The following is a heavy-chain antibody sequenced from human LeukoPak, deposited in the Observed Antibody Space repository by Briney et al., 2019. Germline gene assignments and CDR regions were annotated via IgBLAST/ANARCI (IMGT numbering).Heavy chain of an antibody. D-gene: IGHD6-13*01. J-gene: IGHJ4*02. CDR1: GGSFSGYY. CDR3: ARTPNSRYSSSWFFDY. CDR2: INHSGST. V-gene: IGHV4-34*01. Sequence: SETLSLTCAVYGGSFSGYYWSWIRQPPGKGLEWIGEINHSGSTNYNPSLKSRVTISVDTSKNQFSLKLSSVTAADTAVYYCARTPNSRYSSSWFFDYWGQGTLVTVSS.